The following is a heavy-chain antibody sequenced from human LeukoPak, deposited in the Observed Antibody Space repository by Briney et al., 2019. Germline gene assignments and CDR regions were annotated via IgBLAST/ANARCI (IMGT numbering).Heavy chain of an antibody. CDR2: IYHSGST. D-gene: IGHD2-2*01. Sequence: SETLSLTCTVSGYSISSGYYWGWIRQPPGKGLEWIGIIYHSGSTYYNPSLKSRVTISVDTSKNQFSLKLSSVTAADTAVYYCARGLGVPAARTNRNWYDPRGQGTLVTVSS. CDR3: ARGLGVPAARTNRNWYDP. CDR1: GYSISSGYY. V-gene: IGHV4-38-2*02. J-gene: IGHJ5*02.